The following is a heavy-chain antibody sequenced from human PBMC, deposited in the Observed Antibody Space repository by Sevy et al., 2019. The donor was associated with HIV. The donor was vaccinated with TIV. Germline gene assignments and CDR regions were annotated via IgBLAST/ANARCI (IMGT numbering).Heavy chain of an antibody. J-gene: IGHJ4*02. CDR2: IRNKANSDTT. CDR3: ARVPTYGSVTYFLDY. D-gene: IGHD3-10*01. Sequence: GESLKISCAASGFTFSDHYMDWVRQAPGKGLEWVGRIRNKANSDTTEYAASVQGRFTISRDDSKNSLYLQMNSLKTEDTAVYYCARVPTYGSVTYFLDYWGQGSLVTVSS. V-gene: IGHV3-72*01. CDR1: GFTFSDHY.